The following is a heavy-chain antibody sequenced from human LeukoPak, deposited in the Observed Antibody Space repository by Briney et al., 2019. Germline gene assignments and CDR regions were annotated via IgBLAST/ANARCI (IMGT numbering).Heavy chain of an antibody. J-gene: IGHJ4*02. CDR3: AKGAYDSSGYFSD. CDR1: GFTFSSYG. CDR2: ISYDGSNK. D-gene: IGHD3-22*01. Sequence: GGSLRLSCAASGFTFSSYGMHWVRQAPGKGLEWVAVISYDGSNKYYADSVKGRFTISRDNSKNTLYLQMNSLRAEDTALYYCAKGAYDSSGYFSDWGQGTLVTVSS. V-gene: IGHV3-30*18.